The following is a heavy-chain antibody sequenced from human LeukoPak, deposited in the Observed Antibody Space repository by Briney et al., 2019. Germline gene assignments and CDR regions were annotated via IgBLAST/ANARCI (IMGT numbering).Heavy chain of an antibody. V-gene: IGHV1-69*13. D-gene: IGHD3-3*02. Sequence: ASVKVSCKASGGTFSSYAISWVRQAPGQGLEWMGGIIPIFGTANYAQKFQGRVTITVDESTSTAYMELSSLRSEDTAVYYCARNSPHFWSGYPKADAFDIWGQGTMVTVSS. CDR1: GGTFSSYA. CDR2: IIPIFGTA. J-gene: IGHJ3*02. CDR3: ARNSPHFWSGYPKADAFDI.